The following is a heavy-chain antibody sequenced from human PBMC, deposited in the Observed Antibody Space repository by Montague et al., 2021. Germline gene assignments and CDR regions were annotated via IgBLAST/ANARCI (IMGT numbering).Heavy chain of an antibody. Sequence: SETLSLTCSVSGGSIRSSTCYWACLRHPPGKWVVLSWSIYYSGSSYYNTSLRNRVILSVDTSKNKFCLLLSSVTAADTALYYCAPLRGLADQWGKGTLVTVSP. CDR3: APLRGLADQ. V-gene: IGHV4-39*01. CDR2: IYYSGSS. D-gene: IGHD2-2*01. CDR1: GGSIRSSTCY. J-gene: IGHJ4*01.